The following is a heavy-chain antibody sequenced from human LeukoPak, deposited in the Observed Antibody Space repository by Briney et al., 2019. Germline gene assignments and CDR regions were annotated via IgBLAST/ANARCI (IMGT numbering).Heavy chain of an antibody. CDR3: AGLPYGDYDNWFDS. V-gene: IGHV4-59*01. J-gene: IGHJ5*01. CDR1: GGSTSSYY. D-gene: IGHD4-17*01. CDR2: IYYSGRT. Sequence: SETLPLTCTVSGGSTSSYYWSWIRRPPGKGLEWIGYIYYSGRTNYNPSLKSRVTISVDTSKNQFSLKLSSVTAADTAVYYCAGLPYGDYDNWFDSWGQGTLVIVSS.